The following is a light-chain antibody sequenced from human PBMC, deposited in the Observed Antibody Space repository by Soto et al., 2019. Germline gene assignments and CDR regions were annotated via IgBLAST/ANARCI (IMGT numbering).Light chain of an antibody. CDR3: SSYAGSNNLV. CDR2: EVS. CDR1: SSDVGGYNY. V-gene: IGLV2-8*01. Sequence: QSVLTQPPSASGSPGQSVTISCTGTSSDVGGYNYVSWYQQHPGKAPKLMIYEVSKRPSGVPERFSGSKSGNTASLTVSGLQAEDEADYYCSSYAGSNNLVFGGGTKVTAL. J-gene: IGLJ2*01.